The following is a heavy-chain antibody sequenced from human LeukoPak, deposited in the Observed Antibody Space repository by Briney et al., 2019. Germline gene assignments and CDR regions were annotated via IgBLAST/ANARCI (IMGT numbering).Heavy chain of an antibody. CDR1: GYRLSEVS. CDR2: FDPEDGER. J-gene: IGHJ4*02. V-gene: IGHV1-24*01. CDR3: VTIDIVTGYWYHFDN. Sequence: ASVKVSCKVSGYRLSEVSMHWVRQAPGKGPEWVGGFDPEDGERIYAQRFRDRVTMTQDTSTGTVDMQLSSLKADDTAVYYCVTIDIVTGYWYHFDNWGQGTLVTVSS. D-gene: IGHD3-9*01.